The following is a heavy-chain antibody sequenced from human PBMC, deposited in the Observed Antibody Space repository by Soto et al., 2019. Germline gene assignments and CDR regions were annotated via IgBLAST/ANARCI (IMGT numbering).Heavy chain of an antibody. CDR2: ISGSGGST. Sequence: GGSLRLSCAASGFTFSSYAMSWVRQAPGKGLEWVSAISGSGGSTYYADSVKGRFTISRDNSKNTLYLQMNSLRAEDTAVYYCAKGGTMVRGSYYYYMDVWGKGTTVTVSS. CDR3: AKGGTMVRGSYYYYMDV. CDR1: GFTFSSYA. V-gene: IGHV3-23*01. D-gene: IGHD3-10*01. J-gene: IGHJ6*03.